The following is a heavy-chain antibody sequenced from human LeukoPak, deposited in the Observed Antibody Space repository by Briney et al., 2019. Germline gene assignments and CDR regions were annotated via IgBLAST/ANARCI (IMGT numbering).Heavy chain of an antibody. V-gene: IGHV3-30-3*01. CDR1: GFTFSSYA. CDR2: ITYDGSSK. Sequence: GGSLRLSCAASGFTFSSYAMHWVRQAPGKGLEWVALITYDGSSKYYADSVKGRFTISRDNSKNTLYLQMSSLRAEDTAVYYYAREQRGYDCYYWGQGTLVTVSS. D-gene: IGHD5-12*01. CDR3: AREQRGYDCYY. J-gene: IGHJ4*02.